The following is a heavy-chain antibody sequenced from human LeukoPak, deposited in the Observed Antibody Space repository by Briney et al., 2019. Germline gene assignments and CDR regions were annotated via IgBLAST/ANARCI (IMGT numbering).Heavy chain of an antibody. Sequence: GGSLRLSCAASGFTFSDHYMDWARQAPGKGLEWVGRTRNKANSYTTEYAASVKGRFTISRDDSKNSLYLQMNSLKTEDTAVYYCARCGEPSYDILTGYSRFDYWGQGTLVTVSS. CDR3: ARCGEPSYDILTGYSRFDY. CDR2: TRNKANSYTT. D-gene: IGHD3-9*01. V-gene: IGHV3-72*01. CDR1: GFTFSDHY. J-gene: IGHJ4*02.